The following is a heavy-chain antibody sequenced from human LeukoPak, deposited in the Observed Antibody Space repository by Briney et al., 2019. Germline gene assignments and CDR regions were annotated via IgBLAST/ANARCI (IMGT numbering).Heavy chain of an antibody. V-gene: IGHV4-39*07. D-gene: IGHD2-15*01. J-gene: IGHJ4*02. CDR3: ARDACSGGSCYSAY. CDR1: GGSISSSSYY. CDR2: IYYSGST. Sequence: SETLSLTCTVSGGSISSSSYYWGWIRQPPGKGLEWIGSIYYSGSTYYNPSLKSRVTISVDTSKNQFSLKLSSVTAADTAVYYCARDACSGGSCYSAYWGQGTLVTVSS.